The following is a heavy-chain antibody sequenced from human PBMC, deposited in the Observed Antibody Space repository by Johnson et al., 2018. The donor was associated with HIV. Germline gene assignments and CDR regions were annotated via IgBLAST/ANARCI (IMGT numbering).Heavy chain of an antibody. V-gene: IGHV3-9*01. CDR1: GFTFDDYA. Sequence: VQLVESGGGLVQPGGSLRLSCAASGFTFDDYAMHWVRQAPGKGLEWVSGISWNSGSIGYADSVKGRFTISRDNSKNTLYLQMNSRRAEDTAVYYCARDANRRLRPMTDDIDDAFDIWGQGTMVTVSS. CDR3: ARDANRRLRPMTDDIDDAFDI. CDR2: ISWNSGSI. J-gene: IGHJ3*02. D-gene: IGHD4-17*01.